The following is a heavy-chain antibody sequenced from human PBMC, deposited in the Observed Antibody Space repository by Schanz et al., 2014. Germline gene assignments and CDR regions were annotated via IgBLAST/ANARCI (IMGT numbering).Heavy chain of an antibody. D-gene: IGHD3-10*01. J-gene: IGHJ4*02. CDR1: GFTFSIYG. CDR3: ARGPIPIQGVPMDF. CDR2: IGYDGSEK. V-gene: IGHV3-33*08. Sequence: QVQLVESGGGVVQPGGSLRLSCVASGFTFSIYGMNWVRQAPGKGLEWVANIGYDGSEKYYVDSVKGRFTISRDNSKDTLYLQMSGLTPEDTAVYYCARGPIPIQGVPMDFWGQGTLVTVSS.